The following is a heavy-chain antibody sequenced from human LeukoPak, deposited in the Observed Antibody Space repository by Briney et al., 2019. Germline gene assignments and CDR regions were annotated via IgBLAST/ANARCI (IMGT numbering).Heavy chain of an antibody. CDR3: AKSTRAVMAMMDV. J-gene: IGHJ6*04. CDR1: GFTFSNYW. V-gene: IGHV3-7*01. CDR2: IKQDGSEK. Sequence: GGSLRLSCAASGFTFSNYWMSWVRQAPGKGLEWVGNIKQDGSEKYYVDSVKGQFTISRDNAKNSLFLQMNSLRAEDTAVYFCAKSTRAVMAMMDVWGKGTTVTVSS. D-gene: IGHD3-16*01.